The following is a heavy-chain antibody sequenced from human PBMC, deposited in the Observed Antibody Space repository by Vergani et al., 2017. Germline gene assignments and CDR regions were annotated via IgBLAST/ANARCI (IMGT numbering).Heavy chain of an antibody. V-gene: IGHV4-30-2*01. D-gene: IGHD3-16*01. J-gene: IGHJ3*02. CDR2: IYHSGST. Sequence: QLQLQESGSGLVKPSQTLSLTCAVSGGSISSGGYSWSWIRQPPGKGLEWIGYIYHSGSTYYNPSLKSRVTISVDRSKNQFSLKLSSVTAAATAVYYCARQFWVSQGVGAFETWGRGTEVSVSS. CDR1: GGSISSGGYS. CDR3: ARQFWVSQGVGAFET.